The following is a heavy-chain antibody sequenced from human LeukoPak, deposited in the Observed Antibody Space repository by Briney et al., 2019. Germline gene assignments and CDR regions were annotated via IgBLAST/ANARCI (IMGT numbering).Heavy chain of an antibody. D-gene: IGHD3-10*01. V-gene: IGHV4-38-2*02. CDR1: GYSISGGYY. CDR3: ARAPDYGSGSYYKDNWFDP. Sequence: SETLSLTCTVSGYSISGGYYWGWIRQPPGKGLEWIGSIYHSGSTYYNPSLKSRVTISVDTSKNQFSLKLSSVTAADTAVYYCARAPDYGSGSYYKDNWFDPWGQGTLVTVSS. CDR2: IYHSGST. J-gene: IGHJ5*02.